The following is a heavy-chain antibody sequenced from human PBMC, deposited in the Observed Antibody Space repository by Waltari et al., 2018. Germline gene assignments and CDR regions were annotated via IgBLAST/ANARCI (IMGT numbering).Heavy chain of an antibody. CDR3: ARDGPEYYSGFDV. J-gene: IGHJ6*02. CDR2: ISGSSATI. Sequence: EVQLVESGGGLVVPGGSLRPSCVGSGFNFRSHSINWVRQAPGKGLEWISYISGSSATIYYADSVKGRVTVSRDNAESSVFLQMNSLGAEDTAVYYCARDGPEYYSGFDVWGLGTTVIVS. V-gene: IGHV3-48*01. CDR1: GFNFRSHS.